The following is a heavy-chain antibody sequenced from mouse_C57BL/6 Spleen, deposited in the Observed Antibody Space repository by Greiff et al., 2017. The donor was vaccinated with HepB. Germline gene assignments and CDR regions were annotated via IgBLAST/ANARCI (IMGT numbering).Heavy chain of an antibody. D-gene: IGHD2-4*01. J-gene: IGHJ1*03. CDR3: ARRDYGYWYFDV. Sequence: EVHLVESGGGLVKPGGSLKLSCAASGFTFSDYGMHWVRQAPEKGLEWVAYISSGSSTIYYADTVKGRFTISRDNAKNTLFLQMTSLRSEDTAMYYCARRDYGYWYFDVWGTGTTVTVSS. V-gene: IGHV5-17*01. CDR1: GFTFSDYG. CDR2: ISSGSSTI.